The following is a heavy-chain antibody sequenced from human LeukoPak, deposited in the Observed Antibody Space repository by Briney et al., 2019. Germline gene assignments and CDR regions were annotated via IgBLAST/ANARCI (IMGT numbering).Heavy chain of an antibody. D-gene: IGHD5-24*01. V-gene: IGHV3-74*01. Sequence: GGSLRLSCAASGFTLSSYWMHWVRQAPGKGLAWVSRVSNDGSSTTYADSVKGRFTISRDNTKNTLYLQLNGLRAEDTAVYYCVRDAWMASTPLDYWGRGTLVTVSS. J-gene: IGHJ4*02. CDR3: VRDAWMASTPLDY. CDR1: GFTLSSYW. CDR2: VSNDGSST.